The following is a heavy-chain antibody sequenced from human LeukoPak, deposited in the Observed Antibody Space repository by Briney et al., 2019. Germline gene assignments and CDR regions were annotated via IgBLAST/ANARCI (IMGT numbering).Heavy chain of an antibody. J-gene: IGHJ4*02. D-gene: IGHD3-22*01. CDR1: GFTFSSYS. V-gene: IGHV3-21*01. CDR2: ISSSSSYM. CDR3: AGASSSYQGDY. Sequence: GGSLRLSCTASGFTFSSYSLNWVRQAPGKGLEWVSSISSSSSYMYYADSVKGRFTISRDNAKNSLYLQMNSLRAEDTAVYYCAGASSSYQGDYWGQGTLVTVSS.